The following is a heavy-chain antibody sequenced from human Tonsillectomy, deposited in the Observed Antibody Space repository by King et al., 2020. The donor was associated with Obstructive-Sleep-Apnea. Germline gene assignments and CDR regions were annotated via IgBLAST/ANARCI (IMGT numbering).Heavy chain of an antibody. CDR1: GFTFSRYW. D-gene: IGHD4-23*01. CDR2: INSDGSST. CDR3: ARGVVIPVSGDVYFDY. Sequence: VQLVESGGGLVQPGGSLRLSCAASGFTFSRYWMHWVRQAPGKGLVWVSRINSDGSSTSYAGSVKGRFTISRENAKNTLYLQMNSLRAEDTAVYYCARGVVIPVSGDVYFDYWGQGTLVTVSS. J-gene: IGHJ4*02. V-gene: IGHV3-74*01.